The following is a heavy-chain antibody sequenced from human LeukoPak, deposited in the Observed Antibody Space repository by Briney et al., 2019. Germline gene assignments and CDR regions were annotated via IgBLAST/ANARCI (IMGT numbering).Heavy chain of an antibody. CDR2: IYYSGGT. CDR3: ARDNPANWFDP. J-gene: IGHJ5*02. V-gene: IGHV4-59*01. Sequence: SETLSLTCTVSGGSITTYYWSWIRQSPGKGLEWIEYIYYSGGTNYNPSLKSRVTLSIDASKNQFSLRLSSVTAADTAIYYCARDNPANWFDPWGQGTLVTVSS. CDR1: GGSITTYY. D-gene: IGHD1-14*01.